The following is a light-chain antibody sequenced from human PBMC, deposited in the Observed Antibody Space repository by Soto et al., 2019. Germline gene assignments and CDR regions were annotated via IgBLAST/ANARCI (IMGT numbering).Light chain of an antibody. CDR2: VAS. CDR1: QSISSY. CDR3: QQSYSIPYT. V-gene: IGKV1-39*01. J-gene: IGKJ2*01. Sequence: DIQMTQSPASLSASVGDRVTITCRASQSISSYLNWYQEKPGQAPKLLIYVASSLQSGVPSRFSGSGSGTDLTLTSSSLQPVDFGTYYCQQSYSIPYTFGQGTKIEIK.